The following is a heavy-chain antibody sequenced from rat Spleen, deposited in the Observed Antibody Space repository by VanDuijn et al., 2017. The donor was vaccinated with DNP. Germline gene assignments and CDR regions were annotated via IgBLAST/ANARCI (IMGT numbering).Heavy chain of an antibody. D-gene: IGHD1-12*02. Sequence: EVKLVESGGGRVQPGRSLKLSCAASGFNFNDYWMGWVRQAPGKGLEWIGEINKDGSTTNYTPTLRDRFTISRDNAQNTLYLQMNNLGSEDTAIYYCAPYDGSLWGQGVMVTVSS. CDR2: INKDGSTT. CDR3: APYDGSL. V-gene: IGHV4-2*01. J-gene: IGHJ2*01. CDR1: GFNFNDYW.